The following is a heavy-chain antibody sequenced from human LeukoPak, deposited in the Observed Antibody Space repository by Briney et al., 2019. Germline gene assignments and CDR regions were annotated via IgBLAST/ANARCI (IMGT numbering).Heavy chain of an antibody. CDR3: AKDRAGTPRAD. Sequence: GGSLRLSCAASGFTFSTYTMTWVRQAPGKGLECVSTIDGRGVDIYYAGSVKGRFTISRDNSRNTIYLQMNSLRAEDTAFYYCAKDRAGTPRADWGQGTLVTVSS. CDR1: GFTFSTYT. V-gene: IGHV3-23*01. D-gene: IGHD1-1*01. CDR2: IDGRGVDI. J-gene: IGHJ4*02.